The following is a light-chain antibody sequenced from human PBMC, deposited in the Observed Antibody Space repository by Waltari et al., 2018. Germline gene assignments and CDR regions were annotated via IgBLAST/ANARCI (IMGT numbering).Light chain of an antibody. Sequence: EIVLPPSPGTPSFSPGESATLACRASQSVSSSYLAWYQQKPGQAPRVLIHGASNRATGIPDRFSGSGSGTDFTLTISRLEPEDLAVYYCQQYGSSPWTFGQGTKVEIK. V-gene: IGKV3-20*01. CDR2: GAS. CDR1: QSVSSSY. J-gene: IGKJ1*01. CDR3: QQYGSSPWT.